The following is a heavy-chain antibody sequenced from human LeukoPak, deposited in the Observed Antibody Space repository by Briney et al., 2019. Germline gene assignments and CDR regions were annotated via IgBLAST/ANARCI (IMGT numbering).Heavy chain of an antibody. V-gene: IGHV4-59*01. CDR1: GGSISSYY. Sequence: SETLSLTCTASGGSISSYYWSWIRQPPGKGLEWIGYIYYSGSTNYNPSLKSRVTISVDTSKNQFSLKLSSVTAADTAVYYCAREESYYGMDVWGQGTTVTVSS. D-gene: IGHD3-10*01. J-gene: IGHJ6*02. CDR2: IYYSGST. CDR3: AREESYYGMDV.